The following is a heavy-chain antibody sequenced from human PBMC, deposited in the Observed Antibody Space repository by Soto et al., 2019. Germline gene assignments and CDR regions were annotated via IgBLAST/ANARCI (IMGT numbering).Heavy chain of an antibody. CDR3: ATGNTIFGVVIPHYYYYGMDV. V-gene: IGHV1-24*01. CDR2: FDPEDGET. J-gene: IGHJ6*02. Sequence: ASAKVSCKVSGYTLTELSIHRARQAPGKGREWLGGFDPEDGETIYAQKVQGRVTMTEDTSTDTAYMELSILRSEDTAVYYCATGNTIFGVVIPHYYYYGMDVWGQGTTVTVSS. CDR1: GYTLTELS. D-gene: IGHD3-3*01.